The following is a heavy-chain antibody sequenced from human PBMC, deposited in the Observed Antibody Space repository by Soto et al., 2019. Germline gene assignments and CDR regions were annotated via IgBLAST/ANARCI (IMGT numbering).Heavy chain of an antibody. J-gene: IGHJ5*02. V-gene: IGHV2-5*02. Sequence: QITLKESGPTLVKPTQTLTLTCTFSGISISTSGMGVGWIRKPPGNALEWLALIFWDDNKHYSPSLNTRLTIAKDTSKNQVVLTMTNMDPVDTATYYCARRSVTETNCFDPWCQGTLVTVSS. CDR2: IFWDDNK. CDR1: GISISTSGMG. CDR3: ARRSVTETNCFDP. D-gene: IGHD1-20*01.